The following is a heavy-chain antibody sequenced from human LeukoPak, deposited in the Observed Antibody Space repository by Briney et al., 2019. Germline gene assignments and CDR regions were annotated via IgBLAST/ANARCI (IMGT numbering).Heavy chain of an antibody. D-gene: IGHD2-2*01. CDR2: FDFEDGET. CDR3: ATLGFCSSTSCLYNWFDP. CDR1: GYSLSELS. Sequence: ASVKVSCKVSGYSLSELSIHWVRQAPGKGLEWMGGFDFEDGETIYAQKFQGRVTMTEDTSTDTAYMELSSLRSEDTAVYYCATLGFCSSTSCLYNWFDPWGQGTLVTVSS. J-gene: IGHJ5*02. V-gene: IGHV1-24*01.